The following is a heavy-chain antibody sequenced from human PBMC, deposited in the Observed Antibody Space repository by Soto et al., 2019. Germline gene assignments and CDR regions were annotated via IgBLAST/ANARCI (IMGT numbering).Heavy chain of an antibody. J-gene: IGHJ4*02. CDR2: ISYDGSNK. V-gene: IGHV3-30*03. CDR3: AGLVAVAGEFDY. CDR1: GFTFSSYG. Sequence: GALRLSCAASGFTFSSYGMHWVRQAPGKGLEWVAVISYDGSNKYYADSVKGRFTISRDNSKNTLYLQMNSLRAEDTAVYYCAGLVAVAGEFDYWGQGTLVTVSS. D-gene: IGHD6-19*01.